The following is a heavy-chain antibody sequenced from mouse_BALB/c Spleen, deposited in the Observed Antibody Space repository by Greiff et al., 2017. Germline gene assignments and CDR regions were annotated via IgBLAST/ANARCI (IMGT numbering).Heavy chain of an antibody. CDR1: GYSITSDYA. CDR2: ISYSGST. J-gene: IGHJ3*01. D-gene: IGHD2-4*01. V-gene: IGHV3-2*02. CDR3: AREDDDYAAN. Sequence: EVMLVESGPGLVKPSQSLSLTCTVTGYSITSDYAWNWIRQFPGNKLEWMGYISYSGSTSYNPSLKSRISITRDTSKNQFFLQLNSVTTEDTATYDGAREDDDYAANGGKGTLVTVSA.